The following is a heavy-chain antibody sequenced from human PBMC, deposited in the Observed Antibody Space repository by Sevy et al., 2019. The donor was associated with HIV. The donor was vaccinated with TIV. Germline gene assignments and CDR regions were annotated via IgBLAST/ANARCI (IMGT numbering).Heavy chain of an antibody. V-gene: IGHV3-15*01. CDR3: TTDTLDSSGWYYGYFQH. Sequence: GGSLRLSCAASGFTFSNAWMSWVRQAPGKGLEWVGRIKSKTDGGTTDYAAPVKGRFTISRDDSKNTLYLQMNSLKTEDTAVYYCTTDTLDSSGWYYGYFQHWGQGTLVTVSS. CDR1: GFTFSNAW. J-gene: IGHJ1*01. D-gene: IGHD6-19*01. CDR2: IKSKTDGGTT.